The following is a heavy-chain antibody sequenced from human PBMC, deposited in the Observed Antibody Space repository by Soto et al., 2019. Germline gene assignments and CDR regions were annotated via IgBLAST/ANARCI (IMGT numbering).Heavy chain of an antibody. Sequence: QVQLVQSGDEVKKPGASVKVSCKASGYTFNRYGISWVRQAPGQGLEWMGWISTYNDKTNHTQKFQGRVTMTKDTSTSTVYMELRSLRSDDTAVYSGARAGSIDDAFDIWGQGTMVIVSS. CDR1: GYTFNRYG. V-gene: IGHV1-18*01. CDR2: ISTYNDKT. J-gene: IGHJ3*02. CDR3: ARAGSIDDAFDI. D-gene: IGHD6-6*01.